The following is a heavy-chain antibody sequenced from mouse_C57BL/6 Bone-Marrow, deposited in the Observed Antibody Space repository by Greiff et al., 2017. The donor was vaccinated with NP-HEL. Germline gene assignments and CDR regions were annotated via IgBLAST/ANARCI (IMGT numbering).Heavy chain of an antibody. Sequence: EVQLVESGPGLVKPSQSLSLTCSVTGYSITSGYYWNWIRQFPGNKLEWMGYISYDGSNNYNPSLKNRISITRDTSKNQFFLKLNSVTTEDTATYYCAREDYGSSNDYWGQGTTLTVSS. J-gene: IGHJ2*01. CDR3: AREDYGSSNDY. CDR2: ISYDGSN. CDR1: GYSITSGYY. V-gene: IGHV3-6*01. D-gene: IGHD1-1*01.